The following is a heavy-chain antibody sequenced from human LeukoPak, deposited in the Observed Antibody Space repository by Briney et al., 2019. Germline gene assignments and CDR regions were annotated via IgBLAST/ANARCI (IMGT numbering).Heavy chain of an antibody. CDR3: ARGASMDYCSSTSCRKNWFDP. Sequence: ASVKVSCTASGYTFTGYYMHWVRQAPGQGLGWMGWINPNSGGTNYAQTFQGRVTMTRDTSISTAYMELSRLRSDDTAVYYCARGASMDYCSSTSCRKNWFDPWGQGTLVTVSS. J-gene: IGHJ5*02. CDR1: GYTFTGYY. CDR2: INPNSGGT. V-gene: IGHV1-2*02. D-gene: IGHD2-2*01.